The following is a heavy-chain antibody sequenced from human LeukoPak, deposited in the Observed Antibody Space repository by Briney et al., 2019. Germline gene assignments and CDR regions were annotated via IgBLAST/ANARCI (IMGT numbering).Heavy chain of an antibody. V-gene: IGHV3-53*01. CDR1: AFTASSNY. Sequence: AGGSLRLSCVASAFTASSNYMSWVRQAPGKGPECVSVIYPGGTTYYADSVKGRFTISRDDSKNTLYLQMHSLRAEDTAVYYCARESSGYYFDYWGQGTLVTVSS. D-gene: IGHD6-25*01. CDR3: ARESSGYYFDY. CDR2: IYPGGTT. J-gene: IGHJ4*02.